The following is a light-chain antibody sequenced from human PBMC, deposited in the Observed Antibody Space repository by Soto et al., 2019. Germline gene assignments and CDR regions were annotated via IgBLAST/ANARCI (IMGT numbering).Light chain of an antibody. V-gene: IGLV2-14*01. J-gene: IGLJ1*01. CDR2: EVS. CDR3: SSYTSSSTLV. CDR1: SSDVGGYDH. Sequence: QSALTQPASVSGSPGQSITISCTGTSSDVGGYDHVSWYQQYSGKVPKLMIYEVSNRPSGVSNRFSGSKSGNTASLTISGLQAEDEADYYCSSYTSSSTLVFGTGTKVTVL.